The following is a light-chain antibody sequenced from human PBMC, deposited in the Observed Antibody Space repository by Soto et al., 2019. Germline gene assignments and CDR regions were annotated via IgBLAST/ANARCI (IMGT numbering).Light chain of an antibody. V-gene: IGLV2-14*01. CDR2: DVS. J-gene: IGLJ2*01. CDR3: SSYTSSSTL. CDR1: SSDVGGYNY. Sequence: QSALTQPASVSGSPGQSITISCTGTSSDVGGYNYVSWYQQHPGKAPKLMIYDVSNRPSGVSNRFSCSKSGNTASLSISGLQAEDEADYYCSSYTSSSTLLGGGTKLTVL.